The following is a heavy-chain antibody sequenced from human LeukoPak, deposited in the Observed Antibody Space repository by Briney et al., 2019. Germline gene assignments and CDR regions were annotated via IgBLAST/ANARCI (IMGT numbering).Heavy chain of an antibody. Sequence: SETLSLTCTVSGGSISSSNYHWSWIRQPPGKGLEWIGYIYYSGSTNYNPSLKSRVTISVDTSKNQFSLKLSSVTAADTAVYYCARVGCSGGSCYFDYWGQGTLVTVSS. CDR1: GGSISSSNYH. CDR2: IYYSGST. CDR3: ARVGCSGGSCYFDY. D-gene: IGHD2-15*01. J-gene: IGHJ4*02. V-gene: IGHV4-61*01.